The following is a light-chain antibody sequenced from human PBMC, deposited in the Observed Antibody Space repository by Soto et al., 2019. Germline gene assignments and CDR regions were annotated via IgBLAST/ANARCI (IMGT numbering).Light chain of an antibody. Sequence: IVLTQSPGALSLSPGEGATLSCRASQSIKNNFLAGYHQRPGQAPRLLIHAASIRASGISDRFSGTASGTDFTLTISRLEPDDFGVYYCQQYGTSLTFGGGTRVE. CDR3: QQYGTSLT. CDR2: AAS. J-gene: IGKJ4*01. CDR1: QSIKNNF. V-gene: IGKV3-20*01.